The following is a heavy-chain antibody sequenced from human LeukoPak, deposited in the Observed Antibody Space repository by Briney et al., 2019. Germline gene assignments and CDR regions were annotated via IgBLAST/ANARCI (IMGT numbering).Heavy chain of an antibody. CDR2: IYYGGVT. CDR3: VKDVHSGWSYGMPS. D-gene: IGHD6-19*01. V-gene: IGHV3-53*01. CDR1: GFNVSDNY. J-gene: IGHJ6*02. Sequence: GGSLRLSCAPSGFNVSDNYLSWVRQAPGKGLEWVSVIYYGGVTHYADSVKGRFTISRDISKNTVYLQMNSLRAEDTAVYYCVKDVHSGWSYGMPSGAKGPRSPSP.